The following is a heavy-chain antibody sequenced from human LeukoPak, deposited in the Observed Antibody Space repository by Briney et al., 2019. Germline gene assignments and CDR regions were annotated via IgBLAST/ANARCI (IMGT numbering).Heavy chain of an antibody. CDR2: IRYDGSNK. CDR1: GFTFSSYG. V-gene: IGHV3-30*02. Sequence: PGGSLRLSCAASGFTFSSYGMHWVRQAPGKGLEWVAFIRYDGSNKYYADSVKGRFTISRDNSKNTLYLQMNSLRAEDTAVYYCARYHISSWDYWGQGTLVTVSS. J-gene: IGHJ4*02. D-gene: IGHD6-6*01. CDR3: ARYHISSWDY.